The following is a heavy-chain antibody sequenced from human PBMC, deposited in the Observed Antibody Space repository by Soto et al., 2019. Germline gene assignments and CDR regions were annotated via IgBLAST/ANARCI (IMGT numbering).Heavy chain of an antibody. CDR1: GGSFSGYY. CDR2: IFHGGST. V-gene: IGHV4-34*12. CDR3: VRPHDESTPPYRYRVD. D-gene: IGHD2-15*01. Sequence: PSEPLSLTCAVYGGSFSGYYWRWIRQPPGKGLEWIGEIFHGGSTNYSPSLKSRVTISVDTSKNQISLELSSVTAADTAVYYCVRPHDESTPPYRYRVDSGQTPLVSV. J-gene: IGHJ4*02.